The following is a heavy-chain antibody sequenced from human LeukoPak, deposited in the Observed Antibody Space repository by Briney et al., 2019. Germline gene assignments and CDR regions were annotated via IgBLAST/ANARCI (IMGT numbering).Heavy chain of an antibody. CDR3: AKGVYSSGWSYFDY. CDR2: LSGSGITT. V-gene: IGHV3-23*01. D-gene: IGHD6-19*01. J-gene: IGHJ4*01. Sequence: GGSLRLSCPASGFTFSNSAVSWVRQAPGKGLEWVSTLSGSGITTYYADSVKGRFTISRDNSKNTLYLQMNSLRAEDTAVYYCAKGVYSSGWSYFDYWGHGTLVTVSS. CDR1: GFTFSNSA.